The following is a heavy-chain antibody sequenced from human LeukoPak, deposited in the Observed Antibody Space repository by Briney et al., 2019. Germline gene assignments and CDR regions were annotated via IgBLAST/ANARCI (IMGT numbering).Heavy chain of an antibody. V-gene: IGHV4-4*02. CDR3: ARVSGSGSLLTFDY. CDR2: IYHSGST. Sequence: SETLSLTCAVSGGSISSSNWWSWVRQPPGKGLEWIGEIYHSGSTNYNPSLKSRVTISVDRSKNQFSLKLSSVTAADTAVYYCARVSGSGSLLTFDYWGKGTLVTVSS. D-gene: IGHD3-10*01. J-gene: IGHJ4*02. CDR1: GGSISSSNW.